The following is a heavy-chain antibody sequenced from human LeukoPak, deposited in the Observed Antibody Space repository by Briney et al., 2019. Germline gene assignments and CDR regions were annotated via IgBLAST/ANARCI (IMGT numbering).Heavy chain of an antibody. CDR3: ARERQGWWLDS. CDR1: GGSISSYY. Sequence: SETLSPTCTVSGGSISSYYWSWIRQPAGKGLEWIGRIYSSGRTDRTEYNSSLKSRVTLSIDTSKNQFYLKLSSVTAADTALYYCARERQGWWLDSWGQGTLVTVSS. D-gene: IGHD5-24*01. V-gene: IGHV4-4*07. J-gene: IGHJ5*01. CDR2: IYSSGRT.